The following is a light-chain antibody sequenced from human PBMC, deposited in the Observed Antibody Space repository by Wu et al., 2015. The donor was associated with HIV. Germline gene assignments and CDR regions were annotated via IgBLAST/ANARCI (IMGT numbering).Light chain of an antibody. V-gene: IGKV3-20*01. CDR1: QSVSSSY. Sequence: PGERATLSCRASQSVSSSYLAWYQQKPGQAPRLLISGASSRVTGIPDRFSGSGSGTDFTLTISRLEPEDFAVYYCQQYGNSPLTFGGGTKVEIK. CDR2: GAS. J-gene: IGKJ4*01. CDR3: QQYGNSPLT.